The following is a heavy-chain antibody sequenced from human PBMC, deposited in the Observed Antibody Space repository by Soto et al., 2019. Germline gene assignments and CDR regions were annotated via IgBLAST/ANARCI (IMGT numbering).Heavy chain of an antibody. V-gene: IGHV6-1*01. CDR1: GDSVSSNSAA. CDR3: AREGYSGYDPNWFDP. CDR2: TYYRSKWYN. Sequence: SQTLSLTCAISGDSVSSNSAAWNWIRQSPSRGLEWLGRTYYRSKWYNDYAGSVKSRITINPDTSKNQCSLQLNSVTTEDTAVYYCAREGYSGYDPNWFDPWGQGTLVTVSS. J-gene: IGHJ5*02. D-gene: IGHD5-12*01.